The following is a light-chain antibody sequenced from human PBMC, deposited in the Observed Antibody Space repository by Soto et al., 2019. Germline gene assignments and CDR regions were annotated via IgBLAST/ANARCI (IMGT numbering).Light chain of an antibody. Sequence: ETVLTQSPGTLSLSPGERATLSCRASQTIRSNYLAWYRQTPGQAPRLLIYVSSNSATGIADRFSGSGSGTAFTLIIRRLEPEAFALYYCQQYGSPPWTFGQGTKVEIK. V-gene: IGKV3-20*01. J-gene: IGKJ1*01. CDR3: QQYGSPPWT. CDR1: QTIRSNY. CDR2: VSS.